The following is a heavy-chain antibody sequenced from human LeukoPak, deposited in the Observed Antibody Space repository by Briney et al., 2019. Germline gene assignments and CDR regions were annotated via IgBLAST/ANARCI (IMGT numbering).Heavy chain of an antibody. Sequence: GGSLRLSCAASGFTFSSYAMHWVRQAPGKGLEWMAVISYDGSNKYYADSVKGRFTISRDNSKNTLYLQMNSLRAEDTAVYYCARDLMGYYDSSGPGGYWGQGTLVTVSS. V-gene: IGHV3-30-3*01. CDR2: ISYDGSNK. CDR3: ARDLMGYYDSSGPGGY. J-gene: IGHJ4*02. D-gene: IGHD3-22*01. CDR1: GFTFSSYA.